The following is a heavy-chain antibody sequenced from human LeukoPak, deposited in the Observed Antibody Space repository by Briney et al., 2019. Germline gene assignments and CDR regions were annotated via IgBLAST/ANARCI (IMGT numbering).Heavy chain of an antibody. V-gene: IGHV4-34*01. CDR1: GGSFSGYY. CDR3: ARHTVAVTATTAEYFQH. D-gene: IGHD2-21*02. Sequence: KPSETLSLTCAVYGGSFSGYYWSWIRQPPGKGLEWIGEINHSGSTNYNPSLKSRVTISVDTSKNQFSLKLSSVTAADTAVYYCARHTVAVTATTAEYFQHWGQGTLVTVSS. CDR2: INHSGST. J-gene: IGHJ1*01.